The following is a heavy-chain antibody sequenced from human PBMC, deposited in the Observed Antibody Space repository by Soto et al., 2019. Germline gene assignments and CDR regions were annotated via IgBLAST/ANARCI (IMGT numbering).Heavy chain of an antibody. CDR3: AREEGTVTYDY. Sequence: QVHLVQSGAEVGKPGSSVKVSCKASGGTSSTYTISWVRQAPGQGLEWMGRIIAVLGITNYAQSFQGRVTITADKSTSTAYMELSSLRSEDTAVYYCAREEGTVTYDYWGQGTLVTVSS. J-gene: IGHJ4*02. CDR1: GGTSSTYT. V-gene: IGHV1-69*08. D-gene: IGHD4-17*01. CDR2: IIAVLGIT.